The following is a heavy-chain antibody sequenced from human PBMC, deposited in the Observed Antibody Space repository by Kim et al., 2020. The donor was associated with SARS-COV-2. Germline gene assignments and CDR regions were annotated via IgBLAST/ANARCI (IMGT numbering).Heavy chain of an antibody. V-gene: IGHV4-39*07. J-gene: IGHJ6*02. CDR1: GGSISSSSYY. CDR3: ARDLSSSWYYYYYGMDV. Sequence: SETLSLTCTVSGGSISSSSYYWGWIRQPPGKGLEWIGSIYYSGSTYYNPSLKSRVTISVDTSKNQFSLKLSSVTAADTAVYYCARDLSSSWYYYYYGMDVWGQGTTVTVSS. D-gene: IGHD6-13*01. CDR2: IYYSGST.